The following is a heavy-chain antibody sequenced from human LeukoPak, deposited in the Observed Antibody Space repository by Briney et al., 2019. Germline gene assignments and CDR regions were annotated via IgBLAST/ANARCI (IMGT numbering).Heavy chain of an antibody. J-gene: IGHJ4*02. CDR2: IIPIFGTA. CDR1: GGTFGSYA. CDR3: ARVRSGSYSRYYFDY. D-gene: IGHD1-26*01. Sequence: SVKVSCKASGGTFGSYAISWVRQAPGQGLEWMGGIIPIFGTANYAQKFQGRVTITTDESTSTAYMELSSLRSKDTAVYYCARVRSGSYSRYYFDYWGQGTLVTVSS. V-gene: IGHV1-69*05.